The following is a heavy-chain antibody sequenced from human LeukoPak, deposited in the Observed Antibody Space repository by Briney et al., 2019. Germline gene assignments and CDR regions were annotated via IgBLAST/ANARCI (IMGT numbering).Heavy chain of an antibody. CDR3: ATRRDTSGYLDC. CDR2: IYSSGIT. V-gene: IGHV3-66*02. J-gene: IGHJ4*02. D-gene: IGHD3-22*01. Sequence: GGSLRLSCAASGFTVTSNFMSWVRQAPGTGLEWLSVIYSSGITYYADSVKGRFTISRDDSKNTLYFQMNSLRVEDTAVYYCATRRDTSGYLDCWGQGTLVTVSS. CDR1: GFTVTSNF.